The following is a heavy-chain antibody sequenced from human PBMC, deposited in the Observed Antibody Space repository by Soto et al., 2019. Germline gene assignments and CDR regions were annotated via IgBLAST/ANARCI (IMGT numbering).Heavy chain of an antibody. CDR3: ARVGGEGYCSGGSCYSRLGYYYGMDV. J-gene: IGHJ6*02. CDR2: IIPIFGTA. CDR1: GGTFSSYA. D-gene: IGHD2-15*01. Sequence: QVQLVQSGAEVKKPGSSVKVSCKASGGTFSSYAISWVRQAPGQGLEWMGGIIPIFGTANYAQKFQGRGTITAHESASTAYMELSSLRSEDTAVYYCARVGGEGYCSGGSCYSRLGYYYGMDVWGQGTTVTVSS. V-gene: IGHV1-69*01.